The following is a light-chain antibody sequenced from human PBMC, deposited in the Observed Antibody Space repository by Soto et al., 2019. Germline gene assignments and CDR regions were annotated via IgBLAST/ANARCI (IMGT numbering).Light chain of an antibody. V-gene: IGLV2-14*03. CDR1: SSDVGGYNY. CDR2: DVT. CDR3: SSYTSDTTGV. J-gene: IGLJ1*01. Sequence: QSVLTQPASVYGSPGQSIAISCTGTSSDVGGYNYVSWYQQHPGKAPKLMIYDVTTRPSGVSNRFSGSKSGNTAALTISGLQAEDEADYYCSSYTSDTTGVFGTGTKVTVL.